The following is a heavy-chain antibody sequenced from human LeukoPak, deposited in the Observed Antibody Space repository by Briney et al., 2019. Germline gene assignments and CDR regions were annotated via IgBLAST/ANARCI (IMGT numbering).Heavy chain of an antibody. CDR1: GFPFRSLE. Sequence: GGSLGLSCAASGFPFRSLEMNWVRQAPGKGLEWVSYISSSGSTIYYADSVKGRFTISRDNAKNSLYLQMNSLRAEDTAVYYCARVREMATWGQGTLVTVSS. CDR2: ISSSGSTI. CDR3: ARVREMAT. J-gene: IGHJ4*02. D-gene: IGHD5-24*01. V-gene: IGHV3-48*03.